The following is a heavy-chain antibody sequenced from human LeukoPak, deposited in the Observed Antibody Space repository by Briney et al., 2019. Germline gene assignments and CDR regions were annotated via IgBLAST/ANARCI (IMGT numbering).Heavy chain of an antibody. J-gene: IGHJ4*02. V-gene: IGHV3-15*01. D-gene: IGHD3-10*01. CDR2: IKSEGDGGTT. CDR3: AQGGRISMLRGVQRDHYFDY. Sequence: GSLRLSCAASGFTFSSYEMNWVRQAPGKGLQGIGHIKSEGDGGTTDYAAPVKGRFTISRDDSKNTLYLQMNSLRAEDTAVYYCAQGGRISMLRGVQRDHYFDYWGQGTLVTVSS. CDR1: GFTFSSYE.